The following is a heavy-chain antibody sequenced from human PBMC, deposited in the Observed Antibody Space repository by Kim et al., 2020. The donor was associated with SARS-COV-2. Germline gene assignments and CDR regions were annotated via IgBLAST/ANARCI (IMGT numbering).Heavy chain of an antibody. D-gene: IGHD1-26*01. V-gene: IGHV1-18*01. CDR1: GYTFIDYG. CDR2: ISGYNGNT. CDR3: ASDRSGKYYGFAP. Sequence: ASVKVSCKASGYTFIDYGINWVRQAPGQGLEWMGWISGYNGNTNYAQKLQGRVTMTTDTSTSTAYMELRSLRSDDTAVYYCASDRSGKYYGFAPCGQGTLVTVSS. J-gene: IGHJ5*02.